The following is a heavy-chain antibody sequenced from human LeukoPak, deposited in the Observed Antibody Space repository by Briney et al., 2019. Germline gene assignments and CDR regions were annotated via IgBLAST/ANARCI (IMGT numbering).Heavy chain of an antibody. CDR1: GFTFSSYW. Sequence: PGGSLRLSCAASGFTFSSYWMSWVRQAPGKGLEWVANIKQDGSEKYYVNSVKGRFTISRDNAKNSLYLQMKSLRAEDTAVYYCARVEWELLGAFDIWGQGTMVTVSS. J-gene: IGHJ3*02. CDR3: ARVEWELLGAFDI. CDR2: IKQDGSEK. V-gene: IGHV3-7*01. D-gene: IGHD1-26*01.